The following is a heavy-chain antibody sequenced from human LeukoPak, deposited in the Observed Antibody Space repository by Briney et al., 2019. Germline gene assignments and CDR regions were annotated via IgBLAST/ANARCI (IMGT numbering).Heavy chain of an antibody. J-gene: IGHJ3*01. V-gene: IGHV1-69*13. CDR2: IIPKYSAS. CDR3: VRPDRIFGVPAAFDA. CDR1: GGSFSDYP. Sequence: ASVKVSCKASGGSFSDYPINWVRQAPGQGLEWLGGIIPKYSASNYAQAFQGRVTITADESTNTVYMEMSGLRPDDTAVYYCVRPDRIFGVPAAFDAWGQGTLVAVPS. D-gene: IGHD3-3*02.